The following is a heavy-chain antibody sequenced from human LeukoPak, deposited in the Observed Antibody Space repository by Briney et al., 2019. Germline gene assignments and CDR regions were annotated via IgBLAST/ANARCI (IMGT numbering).Heavy chain of an antibody. Sequence: GGSLRLSCAASGFTFSGYAMSWVRQAPGKGLEWVSAISGSGGSTYYADSVKGRFTISRDNSKNTLYLQMNSLRAEDTAVYYCAKWDRMTYYYGSGNSRDYYYYYYGMDVWGQGTTVTVSS. CDR1: GFTFSGYA. J-gene: IGHJ6*02. CDR2: ISGSGGST. CDR3: AKWDRMTYYYGSGNSRDYYYYYYGMDV. V-gene: IGHV3-23*01. D-gene: IGHD3-10*01.